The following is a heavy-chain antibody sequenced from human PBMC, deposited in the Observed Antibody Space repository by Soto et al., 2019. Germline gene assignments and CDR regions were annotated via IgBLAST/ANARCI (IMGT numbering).Heavy chain of an antibody. CDR2: ISAYNGNT. CDR3: ASTKGVAGATGQFDY. Sequence: QVQLVQSGAEVKKPGASVKVSCKASGYTCTSYGISWVRQAPGQGLEWMGWISAYNGNTNYAQKLQGRVTMTTDTSTSTAYMELRSLRSEDTAVYYRASTKGVAGATGQFDYWGQGTLVTVSS. D-gene: IGHD6-19*01. J-gene: IGHJ4*02. V-gene: IGHV1-18*01. CDR1: GYTCTSYG.